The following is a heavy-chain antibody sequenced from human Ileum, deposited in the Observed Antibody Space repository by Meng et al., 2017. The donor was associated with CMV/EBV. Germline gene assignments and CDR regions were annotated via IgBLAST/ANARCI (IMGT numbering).Heavy chain of an antibody. CDR1: GFTYSNFW. CDR2: IKQDGSAT. D-gene: IGHD2-15*01. V-gene: IGHV3-7*01. Sequence: GGSLRLSCAVSGFTYSNFWMSWVRQSPGMGLEWVANIKQDGSATYYADSVKGRFTISRDNAKNSLYLQMDNLRADDTAVYYCVREDIVVFDYWGQGTRVTGAS. CDR3: VREDIVVFDY. J-gene: IGHJ4*02.